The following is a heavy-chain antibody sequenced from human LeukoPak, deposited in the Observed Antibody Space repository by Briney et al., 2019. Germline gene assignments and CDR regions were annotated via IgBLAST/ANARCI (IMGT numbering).Heavy chain of an antibody. CDR2: IKSDGST. D-gene: IGHD3-22*01. CDR3: ARAPSEIGGYYPEYFRH. J-gene: IGHJ1*01. V-gene: IGHV3-74*01. CDR1: GFTFSSCW. Sequence: GGSLRLSCAPCGFTFSSCWMHWVRHAPGKALVWVSHIKSDGSTNYADSVKRRFTISRDNAKNTVSLQMNRLRADDTGVYYCARAPSEIGGYYPEYFRHWGQGTLVTVSS.